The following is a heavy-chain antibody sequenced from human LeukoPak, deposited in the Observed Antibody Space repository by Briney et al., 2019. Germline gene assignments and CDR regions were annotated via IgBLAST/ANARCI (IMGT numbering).Heavy chain of an antibody. CDR1: GFTFSSYG. CDR2: ISYDGSNK. V-gene: IGHV3-30*19. CDR3: ARSRGITGTNSWFDP. D-gene: IGHD1-7*01. J-gene: IGHJ5*02. Sequence: GGSLRLTCAASGFTFSSYGMHWVRQAPGKGLEWVAVISYDGSNKYYADSVKGRFTISRDNSKNTLYLQMNSLRAEDTAVYYCARSRGITGTNSWFDPWGQGTLVTVSS.